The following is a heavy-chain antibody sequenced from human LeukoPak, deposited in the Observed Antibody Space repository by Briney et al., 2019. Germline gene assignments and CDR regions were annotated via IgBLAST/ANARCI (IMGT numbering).Heavy chain of an antibody. CDR2: IYSGGTT. Sequence: GGSLRLSCAVSGFTVSGNYMSWVRQAPGKGLEWVSLIYSGGTTYYADSVEGRFTISRDNSKNTLYLQMNSLRAEDTAVYYCARGGSYLSAFDIWGQGTMVTVSS. CDR3: ARGGSYLSAFDI. J-gene: IGHJ3*02. CDR1: GFTVSGNY. V-gene: IGHV3-53*01. D-gene: IGHD1-26*01.